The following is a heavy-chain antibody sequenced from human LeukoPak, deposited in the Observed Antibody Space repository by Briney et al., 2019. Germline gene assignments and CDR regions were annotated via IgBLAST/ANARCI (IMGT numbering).Heavy chain of an antibody. CDR2: ISTSGSST. CDR3: AREPGNNGDLDY. Sequence: GGSLRLSCAASGFTFSSYAMNWVRQAPGKGLEWVSSISTSGSSTFYADSMKGRFTISRDNAKSSLYLQMSSLRAEDTAVYYCAREPGNNGDLDYWGQGTLVTVSS. J-gene: IGHJ4*02. CDR1: GFTFSSYA. V-gene: IGHV3-21*01. D-gene: IGHD4-17*01.